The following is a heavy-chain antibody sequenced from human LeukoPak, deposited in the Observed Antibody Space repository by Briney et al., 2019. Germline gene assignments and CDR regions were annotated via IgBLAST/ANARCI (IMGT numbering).Heavy chain of an antibody. D-gene: IGHD4-17*01. V-gene: IGHV1-18*04. CDR3: ARGQGDDYGDYHGAFDI. J-gene: IGHJ3*02. CDR2: ISAYNGNT. Sequence: ASVKVSCKASGYTFTGYYMHWVRQAPGQGLEWMGWISAYNGNTNYAQKLQGRVTMTTDTSTSTAYMELRSLRSDDTAVYYCARGQGDDYGDYHGAFDIWGQGTMVTVSS. CDR1: GYTFTGYY.